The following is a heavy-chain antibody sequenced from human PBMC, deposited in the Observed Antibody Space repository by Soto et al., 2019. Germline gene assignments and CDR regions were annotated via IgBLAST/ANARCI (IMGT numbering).Heavy chain of an antibody. Sequence: EVQLVDSGGGLVQPGGSLRLSCAASGFTFSSYWMHWVRQAPGKGLVWVSRINSDGSSTSYADSVKGRFTISRDNAKNTLYLQMNSLRAEDTAVYYCARGLSMAGHYYYYYYMDVWGKGTTVTVSS. CDR1: GFTFSSYW. J-gene: IGHJ6*03. V-gene: IGHV3-74*01. CDR3: ARGLSMAGHYYYYYYMDV. CDR2: INSDGSST.